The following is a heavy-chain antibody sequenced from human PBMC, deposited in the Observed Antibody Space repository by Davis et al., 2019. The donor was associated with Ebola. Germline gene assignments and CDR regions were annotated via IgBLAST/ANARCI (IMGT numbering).Heavy chain of an antibody. Sequence: ASVKVSCKASGYTFTSYAMNWVRQAPGQGLEWMGWINTNTGNPTYAQGFTGRFVFSLDTSVSTAYLQISSLKAEDTAVYYCARDLAYGDYYYYYGMDVWGQGTTVTVSS. CDR1: GYTFTSYA. CDR3: ARDLAYGDYYYYYGMDV. J-gene: IGHJ6*02. CDR2: INTNTGNP. D-gene: IGHD4-17*01. V-gene: IGHV7-4-1*02.